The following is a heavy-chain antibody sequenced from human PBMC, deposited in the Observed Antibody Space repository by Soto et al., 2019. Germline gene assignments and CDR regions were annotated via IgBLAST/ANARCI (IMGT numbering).Heavy chain of an antibody. D-gene: IGHD2-21*01. CDR2: MFYRGST. CDR1: GSSISSGRSY. CDR3: ARENCYGHFDS. Sequence: SDTLSLTCTVSGSSISSGRSYWSWIRQHPGKGLEWIGYMFYRGSTYYHPSLKSRVNISADTSKNQCSLRLTSVTPADTAVQYCARENCYGHFDSWRQGTLVTVSS. V-gene: IGHV4-31*03. J-gene: IGHJ4*02.